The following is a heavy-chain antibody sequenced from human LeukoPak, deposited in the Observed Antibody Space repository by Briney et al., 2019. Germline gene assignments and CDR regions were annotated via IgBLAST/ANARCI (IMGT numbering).Heavy chain of an antibody. CDR1: GYSISSGYY. Sequence: PSETLSLTCTVSGYSISSGYYWGWIRQPPGKGLEWIGSIYHSGSTYYNPSLKSRVTISVDTSKNQFSLKLSSVTAANTAVYYCARSLAGYCSSTSCYGGYYYYMDVWGKGTTVTVSS. V-gene: IGHV4-38-2*02. J-gene: IGHJ6*03. CDR2: IYHSGST. CDR3: ARSLAGYCSSTSCYGGYYYYMDV. D-gene: IGHD2-2*01.